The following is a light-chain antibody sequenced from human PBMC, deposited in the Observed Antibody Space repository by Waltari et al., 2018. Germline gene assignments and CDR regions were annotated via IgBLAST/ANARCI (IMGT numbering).Light chain of an antibody. CDR3: QQRSNWPPT. CDR1: QSVSSY. V-gene: IGKV3-11*01. CDR2: DAS. Sequence: EIVLTQSPATMSWSTGERATLSCRDSQSVSSYLAWYQQKPGQAPRLLIYDASNRATGLPARFSGSGSGTDFTLTISSLEPEDFAVYYCQQRSNWPPTFGGGTKVEIK. J-gene: IGKJ4*01.